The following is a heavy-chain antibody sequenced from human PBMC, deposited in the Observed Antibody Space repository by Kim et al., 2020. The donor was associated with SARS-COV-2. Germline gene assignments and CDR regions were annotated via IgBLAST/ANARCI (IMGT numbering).Heavy chain of an antibody. V-gene: IGHV4-59*08. D-gene: IGHD6-6*01. CDR1: GGSISSYY. Sequence: SETLSLTCTVSGGSISSYYWSWIRQPPGKGLEWIGYIYYSGSTNYNPSLKSRVTISVDTSKNQFSLKLSSVTAADTAVYYCARLSEYSSSSWSNNIYYFDYWGQGTLVTVSS. CDR2: IYYSGST. CDR3: ARLSEYSSSSWSNNIYYFDY. J-gene: IGHJ4*02.